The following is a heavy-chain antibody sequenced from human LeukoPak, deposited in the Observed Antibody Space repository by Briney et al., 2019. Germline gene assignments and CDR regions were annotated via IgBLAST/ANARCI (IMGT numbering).Heavy chain of an antibody. CDR2: INPSGGST. Sequence: SVKVSCKASGYTFTGYYMHWVRQAPGQGLEWMGIINPSGGSTSYAQKFQGRVTMTRDTSTSTVYMELSSLRSEDTAVYYCAREVGGTFSWFDPWGQGTLVTVSS. V-gene: IGHV1-46*01. CDR1: GYTFTGYY. J-gene: IGHJ5*02. D-gene: IGHD1-26*01. CDR3: AREVGGTFSWFDP.